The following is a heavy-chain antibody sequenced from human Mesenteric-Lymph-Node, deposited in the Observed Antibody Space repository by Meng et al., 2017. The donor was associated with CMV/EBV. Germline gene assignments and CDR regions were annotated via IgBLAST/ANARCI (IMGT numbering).Heavy chain of an antibody. J-gene: IGHJ4*02. CDR1: GFTFSSYS. V-gene: IGHV3-21*01. D-gene: IGHD3-3*01. CDR2: ISSSSSYI. Sequence: GESLKISCAASGFTFSSYSMNWVRQAPGKGLEWVSSISSSSSYIYYADSVKGRFTISRDNAKNSLYLQMNSLRAEDTAVYYCARGKERTDFWSGQSPVTPGYWGQGTLVTVSS. CDR3: ARGKERTDFWSGQSPVTPGY.